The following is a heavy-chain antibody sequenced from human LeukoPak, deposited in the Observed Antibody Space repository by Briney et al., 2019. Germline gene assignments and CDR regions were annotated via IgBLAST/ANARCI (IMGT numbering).Heavy chain of an antibody. V-gene: IGHV1-46*01. D-gene: IGHD5-12*01. CDR3: ARDEGGYNFDY. Sequence: ASVKVSCKASGYTFTSYYMHWVRQAPGQGLEWMGIINTSGGSTSYAQKFQGRVTMTRDMSTSTVYMELSSLRSEDTAVYYCARDEGGYNFDYWGQGTLVTVSS. CDR1: GYTFTSYY. CDR2: INTSGGST. J-gene: IGHJ4*02.